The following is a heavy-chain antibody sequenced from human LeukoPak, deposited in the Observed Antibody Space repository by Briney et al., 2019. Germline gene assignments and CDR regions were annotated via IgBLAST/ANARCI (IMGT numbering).Heavy chain of an antibody. D-gene: IGHD5-24*01. CDR1: EYXFTGYY. Sequence: ASVKVSCKSSEYXFTGYYIHWVRQAPGQGLEWMGWINPNSGDTNYAQKFQGSVTMTRDTSITTAYMELSRLRSDDTAVYYCARDKRMTTTNAFDYWGQGTLVTVSS. CDR3: ARDKRMTTTNAFDY. V-gene: IGHV1-2*02. CDR2: INPNSGDT. J-gene: IGHJ4*02.